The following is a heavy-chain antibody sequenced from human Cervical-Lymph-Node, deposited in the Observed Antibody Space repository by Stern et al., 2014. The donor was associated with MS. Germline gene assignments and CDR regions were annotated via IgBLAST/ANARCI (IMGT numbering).Heavy chain of an antibody. CDR3: AHGRISLVRGGNWFDP. D-gene: IGHD3-10*01. V-gene: IGHV2-5*02. CDR2: IYWDNYK. J-gene: IGHJ5*02. CDR1: GFSLNTIGLG. Sequence: QITLKESGPTLVKPTQTLTLTCTFSGFSLNTIGLGVGWIRQPPGKALEWLALIYWDNYKPSSPSLKKRLTITKDTTHKPVVLTLTSVAPVDTATYYCAHGRISLVRGGNWFDPWGQGILVTVSS.